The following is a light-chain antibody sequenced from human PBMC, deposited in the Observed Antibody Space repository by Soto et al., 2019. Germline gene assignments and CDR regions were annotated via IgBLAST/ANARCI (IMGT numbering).Light chain of an antibody. CDR2: SNN. CDR1: SANIGNNY. CDR3: VSWDASLSGLV. Sequence: QSALTQPPSASGTPGQRVTISCSGRSANIGNNYVCWYQQLPGTAPKLLIYSNNQRPSGVPDRFSGSKSGTSASLAISGLRSEDEADYYCVSWDASLSGLVFGTGTKVTVL. J-gene: IGLJ1*01. V-gene: IGLV1-47*02.